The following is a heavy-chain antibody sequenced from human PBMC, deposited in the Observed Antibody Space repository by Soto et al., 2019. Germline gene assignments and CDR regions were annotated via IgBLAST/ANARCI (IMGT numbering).Heavy chain of an antibody. CDR2: IYYGGST. Sequence: SETLSLTCTVSGGSISSSSYYWGWIRQPPGKGLEWIGSIYYGGSTYYNPSLKSRVTISVDTSKNQFSLKLSSVTAADTAVYDCARTLLGYYYYYMDVWGKGTTVTVSS. CDR1: GGSISSSSYY. CDR3: ARTLLGYYYYYMDV. D-gene: IGHD3-10*01. J-gene: IGHJ6*03. V-gene: IGHV4-39*01.